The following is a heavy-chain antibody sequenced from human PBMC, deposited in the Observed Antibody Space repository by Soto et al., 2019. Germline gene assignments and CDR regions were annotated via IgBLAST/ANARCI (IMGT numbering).Heavy chain of an antibody. Sequence: SGPTLVNPTQTLTLTCTFSGFSLSTSGVGVGWIRQPPGKALEWLALIYWDDDKRYSPSLKSRLTITKDTSTNQVVLTMTNMDPVDTATYYCAHSLIPNWGSRGAFDYWGQGTLVTVSS. CDR1: GFSLSTSGVG. J-gene: IGHJ4*02. D-gene: IGHD7-27*01. CDR3: AHSLIPNWGSRGAFDY. V-gene: IGHV2-5*02. CDR2: IYWDDDK.